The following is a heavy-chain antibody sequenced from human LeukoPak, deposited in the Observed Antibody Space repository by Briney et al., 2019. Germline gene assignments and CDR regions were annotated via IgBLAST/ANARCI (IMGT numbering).Heavy chain of an antibody. J-gene: IGHJ4*02. D-gene: IGHD2-2*01. CDR3: ARGGSGTSVRYF. V-gene: IGHV3-23*01. CDR2: ISDSET. Sequence: PGGSLRLSCAASGFTFSNYAMTWVRQAPGRGLEWVSFISDSETNYGDSVKGRFTVSRDNSKNTLYLEMNSLRAEDTALYYCARGGSGTSVRYFWGQGVQVSVFS. CDR1: GFTFSNYA.